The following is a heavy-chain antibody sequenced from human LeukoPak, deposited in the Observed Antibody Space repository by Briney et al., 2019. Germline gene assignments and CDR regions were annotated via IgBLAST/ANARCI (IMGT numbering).Heavy chain of an antibody. CDR1: GGSISSYY. CDR3: ARGRKTPFSGPLDY. CDR2: IYYSGST. V-gene: IGHV4-59*12. J-gene: IGHJ4*02. Sequence: PSETLSLTCTVSGGSISSYYWSWIRQPPGKGLEWIGYIYYSGSTNYNPSLKSRVTISVDTSKNQFSLKLSSVTAADTAVYYCARGRKTPFSGPLDYWGQGTLVTVSS. D-gene: IGHD2-15*01.